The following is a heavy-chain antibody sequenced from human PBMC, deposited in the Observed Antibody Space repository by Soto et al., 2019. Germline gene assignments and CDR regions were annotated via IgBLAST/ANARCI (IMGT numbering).Heavy chain of an antibody. V-gene: IGHV3-7*01. J-gene: IGHJ4*02. Sequence: GGSLRLSCAASGFTFSSYWMSWVRQAPGKGLEWVANIKEDGSEKYLVDSVKGRFTISRDSSKNTLYLQMNSLRAEDTAVYYCARDYYDSSGVDYWGQGTLVTVSS. CDR2: IKEDGSEK. CDR1: GFTFSSYW. CDR3: ARDYYDSSGVDY. D-gene: IGHD3-22*01.